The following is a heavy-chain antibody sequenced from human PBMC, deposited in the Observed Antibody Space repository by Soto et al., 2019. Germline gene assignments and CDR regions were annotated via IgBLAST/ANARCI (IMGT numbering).Heavy chain of an antibody. V-gene: IGHV1-24*01. CDR1: GYTLTELS. D-gene: IGHD6-13*01. Sequence: ASVKVSCKVSGYTLTELSMHWVRQAPGKGLEWMGGFDPEDGETIYAQKFQGRVTMTEDTSTDTAYMELSSLRSEDTAVYYCATTQSPGIAAAGTLYNLFDPWGQGTLVTVSS. CDR3: ATTQSPGIAAAGTLYNLFDP. J-gene: IGHJ5*02. CDR2: FDPEDGET.